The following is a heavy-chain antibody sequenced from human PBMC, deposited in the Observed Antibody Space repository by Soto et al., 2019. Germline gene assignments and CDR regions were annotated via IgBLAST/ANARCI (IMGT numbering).Heavy chain of an antibody. Sequence: PSETLSLTCTVSRGSISSGTKYWAWIRQPPGKGLEWIANIYYSGSTFYNPSLKSRVNISLDTSKNQFSLKLRSVTAADTAVYYCARHEAGCYFDFWCQGTLITVSS. D-gene: IGHD6-25*01. CDR2: IYYSGST. CDR3: ARHEAGCYFDF. J-gene: IGHJ4*03. CDR1: RGSISSGTKY. V-gene: IGHV4-39*01.